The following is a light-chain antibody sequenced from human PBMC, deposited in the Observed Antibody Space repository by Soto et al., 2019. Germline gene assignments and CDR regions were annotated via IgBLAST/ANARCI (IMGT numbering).Light chain of an antibody. CDR2: AAS. Sequence: DIQMTQSPSSLSASVGDRVTFTCRASQDISNYLAWYQQKSGKAPKLLMYAASILQSGVPSRFSGSASGTDCTLTITSLQPEDVGRYYCQRYNTAPPTFGQGTKVEI. CDR3: QRYNTAPPT. CDR1: QDISNY. J-gene: IGKJ1*01. V-gene: IGKV1-27*01.